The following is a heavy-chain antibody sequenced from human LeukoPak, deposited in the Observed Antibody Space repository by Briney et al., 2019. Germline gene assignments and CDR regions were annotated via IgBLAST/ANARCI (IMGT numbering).Heavy chain of an antibody. Sequence: GGSLRLSCAASGFAFSNAWMNWVRQAPGKGLEWVGRIKSKTDGGTTDYAAPVKGRFTISRDDSENTLYLHMNSLVPEDTAVYYCTTTSQKYTSGLYWGQGTLVTVS. V-gene: IGHV3-15*01. CDR2: IKSKTDGGTT. CDR3: TTTSQKYTSGLY. CDR1: GFAFSNAW. J-gene: IGHJ4*02. D-gene: IGHD5-18*01.